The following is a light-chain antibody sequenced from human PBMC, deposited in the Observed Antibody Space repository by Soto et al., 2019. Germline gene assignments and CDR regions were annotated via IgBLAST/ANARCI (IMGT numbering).Light chain of an antibody. CDR3: QQYGSSPGT. J-gene: IGKJ1*01. CDR1: RSVSSN. V-gene: IGKV3-20*01. CDR2: GAS. Sequence: ELVIPQSPVTLSVSPGARTTLSCRASRSVSSNLAWYQQKHGQAPRLLIYGASSRATGIPDRFSGSGSGTDLTITISRLEPEDFEVYYCQQYGSSPGTFGQGTKVDIK.